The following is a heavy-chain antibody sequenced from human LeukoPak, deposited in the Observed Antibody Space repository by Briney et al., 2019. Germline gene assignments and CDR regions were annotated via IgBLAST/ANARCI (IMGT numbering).Heavy chain of an antibody. D-gene: IGHD3-10*01. V-gene: IGHV1-3*01. CDR1: GYTFTSYA. Sequence: ASVKVSCKASGYTFTSYAMHWVRQAPGQRLEWMGWINAGNGNTKYSQKFQGRVTITRDTSASTAYMELSSLRSEDTAVYYCARGGSGSIDAFDIWGQGTMVTVSS. CDR3: ARGGSGSIDAFDI. J-gene: IGHJ3*02. CDR2: INAGNGNT.